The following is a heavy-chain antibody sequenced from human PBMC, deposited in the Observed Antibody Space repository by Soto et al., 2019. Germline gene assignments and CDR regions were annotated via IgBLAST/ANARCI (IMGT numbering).Heavy chain of an antibody. D-gene: IGHD3-22*01. Sequence: QVQLVQSGAVVKKPRSSVRVSCKSSCGPFSHSAISWVRQVPGQGLAWMGGIIPISVTAYYPQHFQDRATITADWSTGTAYLVLTSLRSEDTAVYYWAGDLEPRDRIGYALDPWGQGTIVTVSS. V-gene: IGHV1-69*01. CDR2: IIPISVTA. J-gene: IGHJ3*01. CDR1: CGPFSHSA. CDR3: AGDLEPRDRIGYALDP.